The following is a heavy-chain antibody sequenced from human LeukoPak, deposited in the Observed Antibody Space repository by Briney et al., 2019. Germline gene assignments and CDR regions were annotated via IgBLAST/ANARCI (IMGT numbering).Heavy chain of an antibody. CDR2: ISSSSSTI. CDR3: ARGGDTVTTDLDY. V-gene: IGHV3-48*01. CDR1: GFTFSSYS. Sequence: GGSLRLSCAASGFTFSSYSMDWVRQAPGKGLEWVSYISSSSSTIYYADSVKGRFTISRDNAKNSLYLQMNSLRAEDTAVYYCARGGDTVTTDLDYWGQGTLVTVSS. D-gene: IGHD4-17*01. J-gene: IGHJ4*02.